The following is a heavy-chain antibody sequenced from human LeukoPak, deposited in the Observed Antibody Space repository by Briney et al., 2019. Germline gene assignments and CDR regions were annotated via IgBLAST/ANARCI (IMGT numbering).Heavy chain of an antibody. V-gene: IGHV1-18*01. CDR2: ISAYNGNT. CDR1: GYTFTSYG. Sequence: ASVKVSCKASGYTFTSYGISWVRQAPGQGLEWMGWISAYNGNTNYAQKLQGRVTMTTDTSTSTAYMELRSLRSDDTAVYYCARDLGLVRGVPTASDYWGQGTLVTVSS. D-gene: IGHD3-10*01. J-gene: IGHJ4*02. CDR3: ARDLGLVRGVPTASDY.